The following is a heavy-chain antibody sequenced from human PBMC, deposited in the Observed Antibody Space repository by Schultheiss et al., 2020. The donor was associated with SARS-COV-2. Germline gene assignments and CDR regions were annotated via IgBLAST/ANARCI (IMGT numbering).Heavy chain of an antibody. CDR1: GFTFSSYA. D-gene: IGHD3-10*01. CDR2: ISYDGSNK. Sequence: GGSLRLSCAASGFTFSSYAMHWVRQAPGKGLEWVAVISYDGSNKYYADSVKGRFTISRDNSKNTLYLQMNSLRAEDTAVYYCARGKPLYYYGSGSPRYYGMDVWGQGTTVTVSS. CDR3: ARGKPLYYYGSGSPRYYGMDV. J-gene: IGHJ6*02. V-gene: IGHV3-30*04.